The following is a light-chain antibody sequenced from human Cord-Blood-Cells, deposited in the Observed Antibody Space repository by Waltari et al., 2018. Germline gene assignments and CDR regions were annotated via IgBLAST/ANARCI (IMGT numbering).Light chain of an antibody. CDR2: RNN. V-gene: IGLV1-47*01. Sequence: QSVLTQPPSASGTPGQRVTISCSGRRSNTGSNYVYWYQQLPGTAPKLLIYRNNQRPSGVPDRFSGSKSGTSSSLAIGGLRSEDEADYYCAAWDDSLSGVVFGGGTKLTVL. J-gene: IGLJ2*01. CDR3: AAWDDSLSGVV. CDR1: RSNTGSNY.